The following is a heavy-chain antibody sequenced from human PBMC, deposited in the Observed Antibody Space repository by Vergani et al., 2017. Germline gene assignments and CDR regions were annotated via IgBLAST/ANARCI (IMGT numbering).Heavy chain of an antibody. D-gene: IGHD1-26*01. V-gene: IGHV3-48*01. CDR3: ARDTSSGSYGADY. CDR1: GFTFSSYS. CDR2: ISSSSSTI. J-gene: IGHJ4*02. Sequence: EVQLVESGGGLVQPGGSLRLSCAASGFTFSSYSMNWVRQAPGKGLEWVSYISSSSSTIYYADSVKGRFTISRDNAKNSLYLQMNSLRAEDTAVYYCARDTSSGSYGADYWGQGTLVTVSS.